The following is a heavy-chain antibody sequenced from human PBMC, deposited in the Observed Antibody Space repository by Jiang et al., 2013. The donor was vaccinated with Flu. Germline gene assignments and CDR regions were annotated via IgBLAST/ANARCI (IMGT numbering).Heavy chain of an antibody. Sequence: LLKPSETLSLTCAVYGGSFSGYYWSWIRQPPGKGLEWIGEINHSGSTNYNPSLKSRVTISVDTSKNQFSLKLSSVTAADTAVYYCASYSGPKEMATSPAPWGQGTLVTVSS. D-gene: IGHD5-24*01. CDR1: GGSFSGYY. CDR3: ASYSGPKEMATSPAP. CDR2: INHSGST. J-gene: IGHJ5*02. V-gene: IGHV4-34*01.